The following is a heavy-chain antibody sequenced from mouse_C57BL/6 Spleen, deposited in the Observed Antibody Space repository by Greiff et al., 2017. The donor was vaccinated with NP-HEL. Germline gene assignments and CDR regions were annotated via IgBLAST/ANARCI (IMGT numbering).Heavy chain of an antibody. V-gene: IGHV1-50*01. CDR2: IDPSDSST. CDR3: AREDTTVEY. J-gene: IGHJ2*01. CDR1: GYTFTSYW. D-gene: IGHD1-1*01. Sequence: QVQLQQPGAELVKPGASVKLSCKASGYTFTSYWMQWVKQRPGQGLEWIGEIDPSDSSTNYNQKFKGKATLTVDTSSSTAYMQFSSLTSEDSAVYYCAREDTTVEYWGQGTTLTVAS.